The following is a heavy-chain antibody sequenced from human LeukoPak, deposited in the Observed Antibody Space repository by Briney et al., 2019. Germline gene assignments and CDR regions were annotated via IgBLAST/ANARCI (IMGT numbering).Heavy chain of an antibody. CDR3: ARNLLGIAVPGS. Sequence: SETLSLTCALSGYSISSSSWWGWIRQPPGKGLEWIGYIYYSGSTYYNPSLKSRVTMSVDTSKNQFSQKLSSVTAVDTAVYYGARNLLGIAVPGSWGQGILVTVSS. D-gene: IGHD6-19*01. CDR1: GYSISSSSW. J-gene: IGHJ5*02. V-gene: IGHV4-28*01. CDR2: IYYSGST.